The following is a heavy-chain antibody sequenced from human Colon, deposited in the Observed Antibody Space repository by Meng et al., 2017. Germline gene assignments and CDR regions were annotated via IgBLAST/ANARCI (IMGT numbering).Heavy chain of an antibody. CDR1: DYTFTSYS. V-gene: IGHV1-18*01. J-gene: IGHJ4*02. CDR3: ARDRNSGRTSHDY. CDR2: ISPYTGET. Sequence: ASVKVSCKASDYTFTSYSITWVRQTPGQGLEWMGWISPYTGETHYAQKFQGRVTMTTDTSTSTAYMELRSLRSDDTAVYFCARDRNSGRTSHDYWGQGTLVTVSS. D-gene: IGHD1-26*01.